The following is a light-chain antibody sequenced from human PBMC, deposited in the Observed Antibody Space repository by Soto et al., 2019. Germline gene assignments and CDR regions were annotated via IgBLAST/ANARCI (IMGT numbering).Light chain of an antibody. CDR2: DVS. J-gene: IGLJ2*01. V-gene: IGLV2-14*01. Sequence: QSALTQPASVSGSPGQSITISCTGTSSDVGAYNYVSWYQQHPVKAPKLMIYDVSSRPSGISNRFSGSKSGNTASLPISGVQAEDDADYYCSSYASSSTVIFGGGTKLTVL. CDR3: SSYASSSTVI. CDR1: SSDVGAYNY.